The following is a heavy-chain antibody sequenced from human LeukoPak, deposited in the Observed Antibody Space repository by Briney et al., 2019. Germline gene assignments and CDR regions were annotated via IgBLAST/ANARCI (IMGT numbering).Heavy chain of an antibody. CDR1: GGSISSGDYY. CDR2: IYYSGST. V-gene: IGHV4-30-4*01. Sequence: PSETLSLTCTVSGGSISSGDYYWSWIRQPPGKGLEWIGYIYYSGSTYYNPSLKSRVTISVDTSKNQFSLKLSSVTAADTAVYYCARVMVRSRYGSGSYYKKEVWYFDYWGQGTLVTVSS. J-gene: IGHJ4*02. D-gene: IGHD3-10*01. CDR3: ARVMVRSRYGSGSYYKKEVWYFDY.